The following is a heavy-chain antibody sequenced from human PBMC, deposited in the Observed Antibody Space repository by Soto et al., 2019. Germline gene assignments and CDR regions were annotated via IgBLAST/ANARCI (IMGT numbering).Heavy chain of an antibody. D-gene: IGHD1-26*01. Sequence: GASAKVSCKASGYTFTSYYMHWVRQAPGQGLEWMGIINPSGGSTSYAQKFQGRVTMTRDTSTSTVYMELSSLRSEDTAVYYCARATTRELLDYYYYGMGVWGQGTTVTVSS. CDR3: ARATTRELLDYYYYGMGV. V-gene: IGHV1-46*01. CDR1: GYTFTSYY. J-gene: IGHJ6*02. CDR2: INPSGGST.